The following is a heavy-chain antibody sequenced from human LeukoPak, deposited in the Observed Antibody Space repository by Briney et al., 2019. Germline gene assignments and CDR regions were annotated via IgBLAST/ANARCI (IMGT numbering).Heavy chain of an antibody. CDR3: ATDLGHYYDSSGYGEVFDY. CDR2: INTNTGNP. J-gene: IGHJ4*02. V-gene: IGHV7-4-1*02. D-gene: IGHD3-22*01. CDR1: GYTFTSYA. Sequence: ASVKVSCKASGYTFTSYAMNWVRQAPGQGLEWMGWINTNTGNPTYAQGFTGRFVFSLDTSVSTAYLQISSLKAEDTAVYYCATDLGHYYDSSGYGEVFDYWGQGTLVTVSS.